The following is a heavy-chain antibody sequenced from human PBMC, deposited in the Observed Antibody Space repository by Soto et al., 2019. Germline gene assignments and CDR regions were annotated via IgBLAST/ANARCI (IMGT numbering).Heavy chain of an antibody. Sequence: GGSLRLSCAASGFTFSSYAMSWVRQAPGKGLEWVSGISGSGGSTYYADSVKGRFSISRDNTKNTLYLQMDSLRDEDTAVYYCAKASVRKWYFDYWGQGTLVTVSS. CDR2: ISGSGGST. J-gene: IGHJ4*02. CDR3: AKASVRKWYFDY. CDR1: GFTFSSYA. D-gene: IGHD2-8*01. V-gene: IGHV3-23*01.